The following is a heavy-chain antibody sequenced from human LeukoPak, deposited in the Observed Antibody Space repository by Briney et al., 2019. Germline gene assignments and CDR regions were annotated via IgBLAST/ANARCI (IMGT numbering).Heavy chain of an antibody. CDR1: GYTFSGYY. CDR2: INPNSGGT. V-gene: IGHV1-2*02. Sequence: GASVKVSCKASGYTFSGYYMHWVRQAPGQGLEWMGWINPNSGGTNYAQKFQGRVTMTRDTSISTAYMELSRLRSDDTAVYYCARAGLDVGGAFDIWGQGTMVTVSS. CDR3: ARAGLDVGGAFDI. J-gene: IGHJ3*02. D-gene: IGHD1-26*01.